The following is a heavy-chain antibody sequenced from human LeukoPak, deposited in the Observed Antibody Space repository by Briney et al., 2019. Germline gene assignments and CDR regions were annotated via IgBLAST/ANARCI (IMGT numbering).Heavy chain of an antibody. J-gene: IGHJ6*02. CDR3: ARLTREDGVDV. CDR2: MFYNGNT. CDR1: GGSINGYY. V-gene: IGHV4-59*01. Sequence: SETLSLTCNVSGGSINGYYWTWIRQPPGKGLEWIGYMFYNGNTNYSPSLKSRVTTSLDTSKSQVSMRLTSVTAADTGVYHCARLTREDGVDVWGQGTTVTVSS.